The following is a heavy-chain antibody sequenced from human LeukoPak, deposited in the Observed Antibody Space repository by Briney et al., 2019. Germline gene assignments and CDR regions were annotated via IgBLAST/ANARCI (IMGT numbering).Heavy chain of an antibody. J-gene: IGHJ5*02. CDR3: ASTSASGSWYVGWFDP. CDR1: GGSISSYY. Sequence: SETLSLTCTVSGGSISSYYWSWIRQPPGKGLEWIGYIYYSGSTNYNPSLKSRVTISVDTSKNQFSLKLSSVTAADTAVYYCASTSASGSWYVGWFDPWGQGTLVTVSS. D-gene: IGHD6-13*01. V-gene: IGHV4-59*01. CDR2: IYYSGST.